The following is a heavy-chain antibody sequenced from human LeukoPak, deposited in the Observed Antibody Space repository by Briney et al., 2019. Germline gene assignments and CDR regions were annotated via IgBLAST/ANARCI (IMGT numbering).Heavy chain of an antibody. CDR2: IYYSGST. J-gene: IGHJ4*02. V-gene: IGHV4-59*01. CDR1: GASISSYY. Sequence: SETLSLTCAVSGASISSYYWSWIRQPPGKGLEWIGYIYYSGSTNYNPALKSRVTISEDTSKNQISLKLSSVTAADTAVYYCARVRGYYDSSGYDYWGQGTLVTVSS. D-gene: IGHD3-22*01. CDR3: ARVRGYYDSSGYDY.